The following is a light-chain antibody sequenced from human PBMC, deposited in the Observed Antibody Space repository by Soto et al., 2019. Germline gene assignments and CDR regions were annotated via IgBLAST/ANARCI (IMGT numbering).Light chain of an antibody. CDR2: EVN. Sequence: QSALTQPPSASGSPGQSVTISCTGTSNDIGGYKYVSWYQQHPGKAPKLMIYEVNKRPSGVPDRFSGSESGNTASLTVSGLQAEDEADYYCSSYAGSNKLIFGGGTKLTVL. CDR1: SNDIGGYKY. CDR3: SSYAGSNKLI. J-gene: IGLJ2*01. V-gene: IGLV2-8*01.